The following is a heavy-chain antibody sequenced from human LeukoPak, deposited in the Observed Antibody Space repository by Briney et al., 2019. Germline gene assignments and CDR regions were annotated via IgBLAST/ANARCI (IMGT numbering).Heavy chain of an antibody. D-gene: IGHD6-19*01. CDR2: ISYDGSNK. CDR3: ANAYGSGWYVFDY. CDR1: GFTFSSYG. Sequence: GGSLRLSCAASGFTFSSYGMHWVRQAPGKGLEWVAVISYDGSNKYYADSVKGRFTTSRDNSKNTLYLQMNSLRAEDTAVYYCANAYGSGWYVFDYWGQGTLVTVSS. J-gene: IGHJ4*02. V-gene: IGHV3-30*18.